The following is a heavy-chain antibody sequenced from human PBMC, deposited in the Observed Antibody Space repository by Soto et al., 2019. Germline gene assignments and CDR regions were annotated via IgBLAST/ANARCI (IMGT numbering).Heavy chain of an antibody. CDR3: AAPRINSSGYSYYYYYGMDV. V-gene: IGHV1-24*01. D-gene: IGHD3-22*01. J-gene: IGHJ6*02. CDR1: GYTLTELC. CDR2: FDPEDGET. Sequence: ASVKASSKVPGYTLTELCMHWVRPAPGKGLEWMGGFDPEDGETIYAQKFQGRVTMTEDTSTDTAYMELSSLRSEDTAVYYCAAPRINSSGYSYYYYYGMDVWG.